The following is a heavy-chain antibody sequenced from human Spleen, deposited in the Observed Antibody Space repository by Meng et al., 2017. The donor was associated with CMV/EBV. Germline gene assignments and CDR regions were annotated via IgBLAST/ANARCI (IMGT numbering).Heavy chain of an antibody. V-gene: IGHV5-51*01. CDR3: ARQGLVGASDY. Sequence: GESLKISCEGSGYSFTKFFIGWVRQMPGKGLEWVGIIYPGDSDTTYSPSVQGQVTISADKSTNTAYLQWSRLKASDTAMYYCARQGLVGASDYWGQGTLVTVSS. J-gene: IGHJ4*02. CDR1: GYSFTKFF. CDR2: IYPGDSDT. D-gene: IGHD1-26*01.